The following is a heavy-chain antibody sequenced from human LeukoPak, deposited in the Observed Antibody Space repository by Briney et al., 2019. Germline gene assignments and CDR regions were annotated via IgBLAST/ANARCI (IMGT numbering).Heavy chain of an antibody. CDR1: GFTFSSYG. CDR2: VSGSGDSA. V-gene: IGHV3-23*01. J-gene: IGHJ5*02. D-gene: IGHD3-10*01. Sequence: GGSLRLSCAASGFTFSSYGMSWVRQAPGKGLEWVSTVSGSGDSAYYADSVKGRFIISRDNSKNTLYLQMNSLTAEDTAVYYCAKDPFNFYYDSNWFDPWGQGTLVSVSS. CDR3: AKDPFNFYYDSNWFDP.